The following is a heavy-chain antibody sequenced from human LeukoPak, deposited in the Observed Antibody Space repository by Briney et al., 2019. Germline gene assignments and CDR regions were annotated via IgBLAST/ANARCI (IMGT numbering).Heavy chain of an antibody. CDR2: IVVGSGNT. CDR1: GLTLTSSA. V-gene: IGHV1-58*01. Sequence: GASVKVSCKASGLTLTSSAVQWVRQARGQRLEWIGWIVVGSGNTNYAQKFQERVTITRDMSTSTAYMELSSLRSEDTAVYYCAADFGATVVTPLDYWGQGTLVTVSS. CDR3: AADFGATVVTPLDY. D-gene: IGHD4-23*01. J-gene: IGHJ4*02.